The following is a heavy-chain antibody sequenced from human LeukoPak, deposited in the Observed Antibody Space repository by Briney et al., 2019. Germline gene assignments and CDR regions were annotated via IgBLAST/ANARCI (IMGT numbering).Heavy chain of an antibody. D-gene: IGHD6-19*01. Sequence: ASVKVSCKASGCTFTGYYMHWVRQAPGQGLEWMGRINPNSGGTNYAQKFQGRVTMTRDTSISTAYMELSRLRSDDTAVYYCARGPRRSSGWYDYWGQGTLVTVSS. CDR2: INPNSGGT. V-gene: IGHV1-2*06. CDR3: ARGPRRSSGWYDY. J-gene: IGHJ4*02. CDR1: GCTFTGYY.